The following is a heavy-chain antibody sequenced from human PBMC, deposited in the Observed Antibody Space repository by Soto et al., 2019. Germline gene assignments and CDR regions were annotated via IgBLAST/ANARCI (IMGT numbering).Heavy chain of an antibody. CDR1: GGTFSSYA. V-gene: IGHV1-69*13. J-gene: IGHJ6*02. D-gene: IGHD1-1*01. CDR2: IIPIFGTA. CDR3: ARGSNNPTYHYYGMDV. Sequence: SVKVSCKASGGTFSSYAISWVRQAPGQGLEWMGGIIPIFGTANYAQKFQGRVTITADESTSTAYMELSSLRSEDTAVYYCARGSNNPTYHYYGMDVWGQGTTVPVSS.